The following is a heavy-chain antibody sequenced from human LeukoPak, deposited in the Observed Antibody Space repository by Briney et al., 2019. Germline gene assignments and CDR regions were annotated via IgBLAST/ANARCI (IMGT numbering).Heavy chain of an antibody. CDR2: IIPIFGTA. CDR3: ASDRLGYQLLFDY. D-gene: IGHD2-2*01. V-gene: IGHV1-69*01. CDR1: GGTFSSYA. J-gene: IGHJ4*02. Sequence: SVKVSCKASGGTFSSYAISWVRQAPGQGLEWMGGIIPIFGTANYAQKFQGRVTITADGSTSTAYMELSSLRSEDTAVYYCASDRLGYQLLFDYWGQGTLVTVSS.